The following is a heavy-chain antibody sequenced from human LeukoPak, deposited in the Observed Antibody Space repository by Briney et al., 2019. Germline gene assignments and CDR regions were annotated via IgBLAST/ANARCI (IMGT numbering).Heavy chain of an antibody. CDR3: ARRGDSRYIDY. J-gene: IGHJ4*02. CDR2: IYPGDSDT. Sequence: GESLKISCNGSGYSFTYYWIGWVRQMPARGLEWMGIIYPGDSDTRYSPSFQGQVTISADKSISTAYLQWSSLKASDTAMYYCARRGDSRYIDYWGQGTLVTVSS. V-gene: IGHV5-51*01. D-gene: IGHD2-21*02. CDR1: GYSFTYYW.